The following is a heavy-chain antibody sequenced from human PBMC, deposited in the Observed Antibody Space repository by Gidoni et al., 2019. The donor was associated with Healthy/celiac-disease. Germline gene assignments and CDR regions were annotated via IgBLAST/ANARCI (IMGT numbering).Heavy chain of an antibody. CDR3: ARGFTGGWLDY. Sequence: QVQLVASGGGVVQPGRSLRLSCAASRFTVSSYAMHWVRPAPCKGLEWVAVISYDGSNKYYADSVKGRFTISRDNSKNTLYLQMNSLRAEDTAVYYCARGFTGGWLDYWGQGTLVTVSS. V-gene: IGHV3-30-3*01. CDR2: ISYDGSNK. CDR1: RFTVSSYA. J-gene: IGHJ4*02. D-gene: IGHD2-8*02.